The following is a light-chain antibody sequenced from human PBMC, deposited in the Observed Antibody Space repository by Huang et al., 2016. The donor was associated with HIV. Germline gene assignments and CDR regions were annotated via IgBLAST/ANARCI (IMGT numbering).Light chain of an antibody. Sequence: DIVMTQSPLSLTVTPGEPASISCRSSQSLLHSNTYNYLDWYLQKPGQSPQVLIYLGANRASGVHDRFSGSGSGTDFTLKISRVEAEDVGIYYCMQSLETPWTFGQGTKVEIK. CDR3: MQSLETPWT. CDR1: QSLLHSNTYNY. CDR2: LGA. V-gene: IGKV2-28*01. J-gene: IGKJ1*01.